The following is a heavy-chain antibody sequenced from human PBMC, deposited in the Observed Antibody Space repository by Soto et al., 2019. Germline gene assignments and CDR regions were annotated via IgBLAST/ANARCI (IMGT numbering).Heavy chain of an antibody. CDR1: GGSISSSSYY. D-gene: IGHD3-22*01. J-gene: IGHJ5*02. CDR2: IY. V-gene: IGHV4-39*07. CDR3: ARHCPNYYDTGGYYNWFDP. Sequence: SETLSLTCTVSGGSISSSSYYWGWIRQPPGKGLEWIGSIYNPSLKSRVTISVDTSKNQFSLNLSSVTAADTAVYYCARHCPNYYDTGGYYNWFDPWGQGTLVTVSS.